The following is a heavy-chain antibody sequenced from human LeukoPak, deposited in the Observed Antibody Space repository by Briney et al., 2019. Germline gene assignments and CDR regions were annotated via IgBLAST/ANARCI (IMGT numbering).Heavy chain of an antibody. Sequence: GGSLRLSCVVSGFTFINYGMSWVRQAPGKGLEWVSTIRASGDRTYYAESVKGRFTMSGDKSKNTLYLQMSNLRAEDTAVYHCAVLAAPAVGYWGQGTLVIVSS. D-gene: IGHD2-15*01. CDR2: IRASGDRT. J-gene: IGHJ4*02. CDR3: AVLAAPAVGY. V-gene: IGHV3-23*01. CDR1: GFTFINYG.